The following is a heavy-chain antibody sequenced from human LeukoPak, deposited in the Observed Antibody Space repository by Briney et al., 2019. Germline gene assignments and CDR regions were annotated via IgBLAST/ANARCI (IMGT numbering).Heavy chain of an antibody. CDR2: ISSSGSTI. V-gene: IGHV3-11*01. J-gene: IGHJ6*02. CDR3: ARDLTPGIAAAHYYYYGMDV. CDR1: GFTFSDYY. D-gene: IGHD6-13*01. Sequence: GGSLRLSCAASGFTFSDYYMSWIRQAPGKGLEWVSYISSSGSTIYYADSVKGRFTISRDNAKNSLYLQMDSLRAEDTAVYYCARDLTPGIAAAHYYYYGMDVWGQGTTVTVSS.